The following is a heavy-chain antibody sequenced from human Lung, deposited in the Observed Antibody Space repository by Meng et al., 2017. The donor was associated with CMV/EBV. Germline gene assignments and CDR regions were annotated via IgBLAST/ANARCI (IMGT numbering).Heavy chain of an antibody. V-gene: IGHV1-58*01. CDR3: GIVVVPAAIGVDAFDI. D-gene: IGHD2-2*02. J-gene: IGHJ3*02. Sequence: SVKVSCKASGFTFTSSAVQWVRQARGQRLEWIGWIVVGSGNTNYAQKFQERVTITRDMSTSTAYMELSSLRSEDTAVYYCGIVVVPAAIGVDAFDIWGQGTMVTVSS. CDR2: IVVGSGNT. CDR1: GFTFTSSA.